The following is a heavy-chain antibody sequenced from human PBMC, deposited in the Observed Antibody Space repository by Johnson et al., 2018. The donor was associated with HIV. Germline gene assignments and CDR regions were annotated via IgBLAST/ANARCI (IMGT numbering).Heavy chain of an antibody. CDR2: ISSHSGTI. V-gene: IGHV3-9*01. D-gene: IGHD3-16*01. Sequence: VQLVESGGALVQPGRSLILSCAASRFSFAAYGMHWVRQPPGKGLEWVAGISSHSGTIGYADALKGRFTISRDNAKNSLYLQLNNLRPEDTAVYYPLLGQDGGGIWGQGTMVTVSS. CDR3: LLGQDGGGI. J-gene: IGHJ3*02. CDR1: RFSFAAYG.